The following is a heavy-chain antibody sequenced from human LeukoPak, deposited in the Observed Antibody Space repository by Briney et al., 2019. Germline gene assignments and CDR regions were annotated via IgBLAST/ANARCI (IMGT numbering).Heavy chain of an antibody. J-gene: IGHJ6*03. V-gene: IGHV3-21*01. Sequence: GGSLRLSCAASEFTFSSCNMNWVRQAPGKGLEWVSSMSSSSSYIYYADSVKGRFTISRDNAKNSLYLQMNSLRAEDTAVYYCARTSYYDSSGYYANYYYYYMDVWGKGTTVTVSS. D-gene: IGHD3-22*01. CDR3: ARTSYYDSSGYYANYYYYYMDV. CDR2: MSSSSSYI. CDR1: EFTFSSCN.